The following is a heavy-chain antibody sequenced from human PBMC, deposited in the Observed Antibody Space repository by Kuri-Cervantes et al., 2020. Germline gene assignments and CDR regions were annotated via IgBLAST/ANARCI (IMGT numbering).Heavy chain of an antibody. CDR2: INHSGST. D-gene: IGHD4-17*01. J-gene: IGHJ3*02. CDR1: GFTFSSYS. V-gene: IGHV4-34*01. CDR3: ARKGNYGDYFYAFDI. Sequence: GSLRLSCAASGFTFSSYSMNWVRQPPGKGLEWIGEINHSGSTNYNPSLKSRVTISVDTSKNQFSLKLSSVTAADTAVYYCARKGNYGDYFYAFDIWGQGTMVTVSS.